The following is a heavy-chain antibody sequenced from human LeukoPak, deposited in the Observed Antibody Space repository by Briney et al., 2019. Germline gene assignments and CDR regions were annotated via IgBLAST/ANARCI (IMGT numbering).Heavy chain of an antibody. D-gene: IGHD3-22*01. Sequence: PGGSLRLSCAASGLTVRSNYMSWVRQAPGKGLEWVSVIYSGGITYYSDSVKGRFTISRDNSKNTLYLQMNSLRAEDTAVYYCAGDNYYDRSGYIPFDCWGQGTLVTVSS. V-gene: IGHV3-66*01. CDR3: AGDNYYDRSGYIPFDC. J-gene: IGHJ4*02. CDR1: GLTVRSNY. CDR2: IYSGGIT.